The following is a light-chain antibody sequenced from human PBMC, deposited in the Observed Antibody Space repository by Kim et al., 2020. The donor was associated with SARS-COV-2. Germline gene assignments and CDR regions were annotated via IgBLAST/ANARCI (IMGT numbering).Light chain of an antibody. CDR3: QAWDSSTAV. Sequence: SYELTQPPSVSVSPGQTASITCSGSKLGDKYAYWYQKKPGQSPILVIYQHTKRPSGISQRFSGSSFGNTVTLTISRAQTMDEADYYCQAWDSSTAVFGGGTQLTVL. CDR1: KLGDKY. J-gene: IGLJ3*02. V-gene: IGLV3-1*01. CDR2: QHT.